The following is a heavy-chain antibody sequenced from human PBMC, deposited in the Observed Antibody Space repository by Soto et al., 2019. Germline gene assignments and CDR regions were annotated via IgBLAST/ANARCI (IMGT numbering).Heavy chain of an antibody. D-gene: IGHD2-2*01. Sequence: SETLSLTCTVSGGSVSSGNYCWSWIRQPPGKGLEWIGSVYYSGRTKYNPSLKRRVTISVDTSRNQFSLKVNSVTAADTAVYYCARGTVVVPALFDPWGQGTLVTVSS. CDR2: VYYSGRT. CDR1: GGSVSSGNYC. J-gene: IGHJ5*02. CDR3: ARGTVVVPALFDP. V-gene: IGHV4-61*01.